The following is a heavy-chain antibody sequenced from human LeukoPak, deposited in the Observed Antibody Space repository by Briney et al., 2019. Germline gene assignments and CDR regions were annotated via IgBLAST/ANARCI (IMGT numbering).Heavy chain of an antibody. CDR3: AKDLMVRGVGRGHFDY. CDR1: GFTFSSYG. J-gene: IGHJ4*02. V-gene: IGHV3-30*18. CDR2: ISYDGSNK. Sequence: GGSLRLSCAASGFTFSSYGMHWVRQAPGKGLEWVAVISYDGSNKYYADSVKGRFTISRDNSKNTLYLQMNSLRAEDTAVYYCAKDLMVRGVGRGHFDYWGQGTLVTVSS. D-gene: IGHD3-10*01.